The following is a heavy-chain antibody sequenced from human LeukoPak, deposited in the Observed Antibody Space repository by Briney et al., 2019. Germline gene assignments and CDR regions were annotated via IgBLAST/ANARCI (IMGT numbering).Heavy chain of an antibody. D-gene: IGHD5-18*01. Sequence: GGSLRLSWAASGFAFSSWAMSWGRQAPGMGVEGVSAISGGGGTTYYADSVKGRFTISRDNSKNTLYLQMNSLRAADTAVYYCAKTLYNYGYVPFDYWGQGTLVTVSS. V-gene: IGHV3-23*01. CDR2: ISGGGGTT. CDR1: GFAFSSWA. CDR3: AKTLYNYGYVPFDY. J-gene: IGHJ4*02.